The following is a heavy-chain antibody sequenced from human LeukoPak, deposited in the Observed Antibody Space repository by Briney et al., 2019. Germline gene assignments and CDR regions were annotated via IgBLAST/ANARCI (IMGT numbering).Heavy chain of an antibody. CDR2: ISGSGGST. J-gene: IGHJ4*02. Sequence: PGGSLRLSCAASGFTFSYYAMSWVRQAPGKGLEWVSSISGSGGSTYYADSVKGRFAISKDNSKNTLYLHMNSLRVEDTAIYYCAKNYHFDYWGQGTLVTVSS. CDR3: AKNYHFDY. D-gene: IGHD5-24*01. V-gene: IGHV3-23*01. CDR1: GFTFSYYA.